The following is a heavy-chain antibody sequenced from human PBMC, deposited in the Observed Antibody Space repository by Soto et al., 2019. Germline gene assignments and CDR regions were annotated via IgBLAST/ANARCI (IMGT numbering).Heavy chain of an antibody. CDR3: ARGYNWNYIRAFDI. V-gene: IGHV1-8*01. CDR2: MNPNSGNT. J-gene: IGHJ3*02. CDR1: GYTFTRYD. Sequence: ASLKVSCKASGYTFTRYDINWVRQATGQGLEWMGWMNPNSGNTGYAQKFQGRVTMTRNTSISTAYMELSSLRSEDTAVYYCARGYNWNYIRAFDIWGQLTTV. D-gene: IGHD1-7*01.